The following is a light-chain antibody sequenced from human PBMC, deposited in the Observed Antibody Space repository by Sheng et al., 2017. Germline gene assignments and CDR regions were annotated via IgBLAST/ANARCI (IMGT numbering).Light chain of an antibody. CDR2: KAS. Sequence: DIQMTQSPSTLSASVGDRVTITCRASQSISSWLAWYQQKPGKAPKLLIYKASNLESGVPSRFSGSGSGTEFTLTIXTLQPDDFATYYCQEYNDFSWTFGQGTKVEIK. CDR1: QSISSW. V-gene: IGKV1-5*03. CDR3: QEYNDFSWT. J-gene: IGKJ1*01.